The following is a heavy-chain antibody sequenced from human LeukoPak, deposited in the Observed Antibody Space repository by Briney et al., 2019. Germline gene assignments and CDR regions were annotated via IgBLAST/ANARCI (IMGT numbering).Heavy chain of an antibody. CDR3: ARDQTPFY. CDR1: GFTVSSKY. Sequence: PGGSLRLSCAVSGFTVSSKYMSWVRQAPGKGLEWVANIKHDGSEDYYLDSVKGRFTISRDNAKSSMWLQMNSLRDEDTAVYYCARDQTPFYWGQGSLVTVSS. V-gene: IGHV3-7*01. J-gene: IGHJ4*02. CDR2: IKHDGSED. D-gene: IGHD2-15*01.